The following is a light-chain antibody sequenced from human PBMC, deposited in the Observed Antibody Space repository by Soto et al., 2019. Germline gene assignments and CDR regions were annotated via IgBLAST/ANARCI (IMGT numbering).Light chain of an antibody. V-gene: IGKV1-5*01. CDR2: DAS. J-gene: IGKJ4*01. Sequence: DFQMTYSPSTLSASVGDRVTMTCRCSEFMSDWLAWYQQKPGPATKLLIYDASTLESGVPGRFSGSGVGTHFTLTISSLQPEDFASYYCQQIYTIPLTFGGGTKVDIK. CDR1: EFMSDW. CDR3: QQIYTIPLT.